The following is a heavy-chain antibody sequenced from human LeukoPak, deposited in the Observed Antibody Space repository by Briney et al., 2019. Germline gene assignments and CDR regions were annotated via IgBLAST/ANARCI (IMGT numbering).Heavy chain of an antibody. Sequence: SETLSLTCTVSGGSISSGGYYWSWIRQHPGKGLEWIGYIYYSGSTYYNPSLKSRVIISVDTSKNQFSLKLSSVTAADTAVYYCARAGIDIVVVPAALDWGQGTLVTVSS. CDR2: IYYSGST. D-gene: IGHD2-2*01. J-gene: IGHJ4*02. CDR1: GGSISSGGYY. V-gene: IGHV4-31*03. CDR3: ARAGIDIVVVPAALD.